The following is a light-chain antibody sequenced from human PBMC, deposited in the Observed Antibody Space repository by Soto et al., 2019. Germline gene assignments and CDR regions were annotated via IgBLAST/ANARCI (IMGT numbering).Light chain of an antibody. V-gene: IGLV1-51*01. CDR2: DNN. J-gene: IGLJ2*01. CDR1: SSNIGNNY. CDR3: GTWDSSLSAAGV. Sequence: QSVLTQPPSVSAAPGQTVTISCSGSSSNIGNNYVSWYQQLPGTAPKLLIYDNNKRPSGIPDRFSGSKSGTSATLGITGLQTGDEADYYCGTWDSSLSAAGVFGGGTKLTVL.